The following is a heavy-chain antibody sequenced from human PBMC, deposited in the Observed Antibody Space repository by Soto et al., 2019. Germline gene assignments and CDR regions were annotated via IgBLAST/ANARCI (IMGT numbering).Heavy chain of an antibody. CDR3: ARNYIAEAGPYCFDY. Sequence: ASVKVSCKASGYTFTSYAMHWVRQAPGQRLEWMGWINAGNGNTKYSQKFQGRVTITRDTSASTAYMELSSLRSEDTAVYYCARNYIAEAGPYCFDYWGQGTLVTVSS. V-gene: IGHV1-3*01. D-gene: IGHD6-13*01. CDR2: INAGNGNT. J-gene: IGHJ4*02. CDR1: GYTFTSYA.